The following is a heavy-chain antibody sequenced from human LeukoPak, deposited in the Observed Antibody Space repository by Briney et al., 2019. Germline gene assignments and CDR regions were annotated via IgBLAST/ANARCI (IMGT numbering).Heavy chain of an antibody. CDR2: HYSGSTT. J-gene: IGHJ6*02. CDR1: GFAVTANY. V-gene: IGHV3-66*04. CDR3: ARLPAYYYGMDV. Sequence: GESLRLSCAASGFAVTANYMNWVRQAPGKGLEWVSVHYSGSTTYYADSVRGRFTISRDNSKNTLYLQMNSLRVEDTAVYYCARLPAYYYGMDVWGQGTTVTVTS.